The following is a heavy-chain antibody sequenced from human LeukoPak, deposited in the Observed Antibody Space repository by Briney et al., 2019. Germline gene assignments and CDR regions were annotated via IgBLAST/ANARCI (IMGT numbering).Heavy chain of an antibody. J-gene: IGHJ4*02. CDR3: ARDTRRRGVMKTPYYFDY. Sequence: GRSLRLSCAASGFTFSTYGMHRVRQAPGKGLEWVAVISYDGSNKYYADSVKGRFTISRDNYKNTLYLQMNSLRAEDTAVYYCARDTRRRGVMKTPYYFDYWGQGTLVTVSS. CDR2: ISYDGSNK. CDR1: GFTFSTYG. D-gene: IGHD3-10*01. V-gene: IGHV3-30*03.